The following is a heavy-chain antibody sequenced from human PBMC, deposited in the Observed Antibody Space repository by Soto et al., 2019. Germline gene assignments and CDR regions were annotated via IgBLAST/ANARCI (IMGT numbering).Heavy chain of an antibody. CDR2: MTPNTGNT. Sequence: QVQLVQSGAEVKKPGASVKVSCKASGYNFIDYDINWVRQSTGQGLEWMGWMTPNTGNTGYAQKFQGSVILTRDTSIGTAYMELSSLNSDDTAVYYCARNPYSSGRFDPWGQGTLVTVSS. CDR3: ARNPYSSGRFDP. CDR1: GYNFIDYD. V-gene: IGHV1-8*01. D-gene: IGHD6-19*01. J-gene: IGHJ5*02.